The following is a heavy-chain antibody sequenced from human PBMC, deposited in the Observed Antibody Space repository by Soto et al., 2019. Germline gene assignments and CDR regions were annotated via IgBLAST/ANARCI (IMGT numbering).Heavy chain of an antibody. CDR2: IYYSGST. CDR1: GGSISSSSYY. Sequence: QLQLQESGPGLVKPSETLSLTCTVSGGSISSSSYYWGWIRQPPGKGLEWIGSIYYSGSTYYNPSLKSRVTISVDTSKNQFSLKLSSVTAADTAVYYCARLYGDYVADYWGQGTLVTVSS. J-gene: IGHJ4*02. V-gene: IGHV4-39*01. D-gene: IGHD4-17*01. CDR3: ARLYGDYVADY.